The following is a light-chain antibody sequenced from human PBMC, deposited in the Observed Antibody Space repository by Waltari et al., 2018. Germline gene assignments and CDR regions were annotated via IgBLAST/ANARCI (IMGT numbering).Light chain of an antibody. CDR3: QHLNSYPIT. V-gene: IGKV1-9*01. Sequence: DIQLTQSPSFLSASVGDRVTITCRASQGITNYLAWDQQKPGKAPKLLINAASALQSGVPSTFSGSGSGTEFTLTISSLQPEDFATYYCQHLNSYPITFGQGTRLEMK. CDR1: QGITNY. J-gene: IGKJ5*01. CDR2: AAS.